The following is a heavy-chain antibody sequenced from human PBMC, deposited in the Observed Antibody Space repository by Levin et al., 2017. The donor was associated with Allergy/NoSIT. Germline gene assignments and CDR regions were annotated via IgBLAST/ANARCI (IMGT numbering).Heavy chain of an antibody. J-gene: IGHJ6*03. Sequence: ASVKVSCKASGYTFTSYGISWVRQAPGQGLEWMGWISAYNGNTNYAQKLQGRVTMTTDTSTSTAYMELRSLRSDDTAVYYCARDVAQDYYYYMDVWGKGTTVTVSS. CDR1: GYTFTSYG. V-gene: IGHV1-18*01. CDR3: ARDVAQDYYYYMDV. CDR2: ISAYNGNT.